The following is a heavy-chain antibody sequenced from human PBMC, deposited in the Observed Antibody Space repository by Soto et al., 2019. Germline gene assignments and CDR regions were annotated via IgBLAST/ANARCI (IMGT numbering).Heavy chain of an antibody. D-gene: IGHD6-13*01. CDR1: GGSFSGYY. J-gene: IGHJ6*02. V-gene: IGHV4-34*01. CDR2: INHSGST. CDR3: ASIKGELIAAAGYYYYGMDV. Sequence: ASETLSLTCAVYGGSFSGYYWSWIRQPPGKGLEWIGEINHSGSTNYNPSLKSRVTISVDTSKNQFSLKLSSVTAADTAVYYCASIKGELIAAAGYYYYGMDVWGQGTTVTVSS.